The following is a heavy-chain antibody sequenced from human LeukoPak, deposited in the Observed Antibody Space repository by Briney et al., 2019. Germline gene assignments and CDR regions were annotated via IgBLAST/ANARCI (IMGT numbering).Heavy chain of an antibody. Sequence: GGSLRLSCAASGFTFSSYAMSWVRQAPGKGLEGGSAISGSGGSTYYADSVKGRFTISRDNSKNTLYLQMNSLRAEDTAVYYCAKDLRFGEFFDYWGQGTLVTVSS. V-gene: IGHV3-23*01. CDR2: ISGSGGST. CDR1: GFTFSSYA. CDR3: AKDLRFGEFFDY. D-gene: IGHD3-10*01. J-gene: IGHJ4*02.